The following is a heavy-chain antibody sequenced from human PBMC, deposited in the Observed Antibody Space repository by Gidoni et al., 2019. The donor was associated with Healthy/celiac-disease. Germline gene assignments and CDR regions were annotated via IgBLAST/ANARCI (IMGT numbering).Heavy chain of an antibody. V-gene: IGHV3-30*18. CDR2: ISYDGSNK. CDR1: GFTFSSYG. D-gene: IGHD2-8*01. Sequence: QVQLVESGGGVVQPGRSLRLSSAASGFTFSSYGMHWVRQAPGKGLEWVAVISYDGSNKYYADSVKGRFTISRDNSKNTLYLQMNSLRAEDTAVYYCAKDLLGYCTNGVCRHAKGSWFDPWGQGTLVTVSS. CDR3: AKDLLGYCTNGVCRHAKGSWFDP. J-gene: IGHJ5*02.